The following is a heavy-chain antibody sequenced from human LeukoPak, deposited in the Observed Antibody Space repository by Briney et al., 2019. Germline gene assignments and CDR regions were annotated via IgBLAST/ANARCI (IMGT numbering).Heavy chain of an antibody. CDR1: GFTFDDYT. D-gene: IGHD3-16*01. Sequence: GGSLRLSCAASGFTFDDYTMHWVRQAPGKGLEWVSLISWDGGSTYYADSVKGRFTISRDNSKNSLYLQMNSLRAEDTAVYYLGGVLAWGGYGGKGTLVTVSS. CDR2: ISWDGGST. CDR3: GGVLAWGGY. V-gene: IGHV3-43*01. J-gene: IGHJ4*02.